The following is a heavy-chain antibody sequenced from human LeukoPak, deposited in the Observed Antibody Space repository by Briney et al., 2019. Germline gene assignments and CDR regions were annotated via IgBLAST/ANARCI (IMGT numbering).Heavy chain of an antibody. V-gene: IGHV3-33*01. CDR1: GFAFNTYA. Sequence: GGSLRLSCAASGFAFNTYAMHWVRQAPGQGLEWVALIWHDGSHKFYSNSVRGQFTISRDNSKNTVSLQMNNLRPEDTAVHYCAREILGSGSYPDFWGQGTLVTVSS. CDR2: IWHDGSHK. D-gene: IGHD3-10*01. J-gene: IGHJ4*02. CDR3: AREILGSGSYPDF.